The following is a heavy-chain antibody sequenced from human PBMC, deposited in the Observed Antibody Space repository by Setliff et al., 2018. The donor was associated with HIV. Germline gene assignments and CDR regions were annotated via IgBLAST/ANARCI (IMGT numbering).Heavy chain of an antibody. Sequence: SETLSLTCAVYGGSFSGYYWSWIRQPPGKGLEWIGEINHSGNTNYNPSLKSRVTMSVDTSKNQFSLKLNSVTAADTAVYYCARMDTSYRSFEYWGQGTLVTVSS. J-gene: IGHJ4*02. D-gene: IGHD5-18*01. CDR3: ARMDTSYRSFEY. CDR2: INHSGNT. V-gene: IGHV4-34*01. CDR1: GGSFSGYY.